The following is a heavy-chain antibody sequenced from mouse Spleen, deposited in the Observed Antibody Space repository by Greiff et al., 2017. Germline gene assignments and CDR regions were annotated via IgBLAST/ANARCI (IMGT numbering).Heavy chain of an antibody. CDR1: GFTFSDYG. CDR3: ARLHITTVVGDY. CDR2: ISSGSSTI. V-gene: IGHV5-17*01. Sequence: EVKLVESGGGLVKPGGSLKLSCAASGFTFSDYGMHWVRQAPEKGLEWVAYISSGSSTIYYADTVKGRFTISRDNAKNTLFLQMTSLRSEDTAMYYCARLHITTVVGDYWGQGTTLTVSS. D-gene: IGHD1-1*01. J-gene: IGHJ2*01.